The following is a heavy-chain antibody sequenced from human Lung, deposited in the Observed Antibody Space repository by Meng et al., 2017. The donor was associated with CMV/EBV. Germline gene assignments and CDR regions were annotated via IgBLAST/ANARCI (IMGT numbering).Heavy chain of an antibody. CDR1: RGSISNGDYY. J-gene: IGHJ4*02. CDR3: ARDYTEGDYFDY. CDR2: VYYTGTT. Sequence: VSRGSISNGDYYWCLIRQPPGKGLEWIGYVYYTGTTYYNPSLKSRLTISIDTSKNQFSLHLRSVTAADTAVYYCARDYTEGDYFDYWGQGALVTVSS. V-gene: IGHV4-30-4*01. D-gene: IGHD3-16*01.